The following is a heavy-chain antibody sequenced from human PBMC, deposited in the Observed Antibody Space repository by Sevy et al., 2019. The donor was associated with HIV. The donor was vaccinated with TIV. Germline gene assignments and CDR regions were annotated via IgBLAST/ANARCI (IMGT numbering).Heavy chain of an antibody. J-gene: IGHJ6*02. Sequence: GGSLRLSCAASGFTFFAYTMHWVRQAPGKGLEWVALISYDINNKYYDDSVKGRFTISRDNSKNTLYLQMNSLRPEDTAVYYCARGVASSGNGLAVWGQGTTVTVSS. CDR1: GFTFFAYT. CDR3: ARGVASSGNGLAV. V-gene: IGHV3-30-3*01. CDR2: ISYDINNK. D-gene: IGHD3-3*02.